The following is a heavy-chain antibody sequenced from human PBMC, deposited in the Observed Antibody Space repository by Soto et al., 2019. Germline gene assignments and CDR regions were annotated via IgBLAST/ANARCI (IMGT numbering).Heavy chain of an antibody. CDR3: ARSAYGDYFYYYYMDV. D-gene: IGHD4-17*01. J-gene: IGHJ6*03. CDR1: GFTFSSYW. Sequence: VQLVESGGGLVQPGGSQRLSCAASGFTFSSYWMHWVRQAPGKGLVWVSRINSDGSTTNHADSVKGRFTISRDIAKNTLYLQMNSLRAEDTAVYYCARSAYGDYFYYYYMDVWGKGTTVTVSS. V-gene: IGHV3-74*01. CDR2: INSDGSTT.